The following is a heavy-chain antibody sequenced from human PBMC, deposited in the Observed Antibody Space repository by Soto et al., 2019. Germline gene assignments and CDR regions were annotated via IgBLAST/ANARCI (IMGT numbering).Heavy chain of an antibody. CDR1: GDSMNINNW. CDR2: IYHRGAT. CDR3: ARAGLGLAFDS. D-gene: IGHD6-19*01. V-gene: IGHV4-4*02. Sequence: QVQLQEAGPGLVKHSATLSLTCAVSGDSMNINNWWSWVRQSPRKGLEWIEEIYHRGATNYNPSLHSRVTISIDKSEKQFSLKLNSVTASDTAVYYCARAGLGLAFDSWGQGALVTVSS. J-gene: IGHJ5*01.